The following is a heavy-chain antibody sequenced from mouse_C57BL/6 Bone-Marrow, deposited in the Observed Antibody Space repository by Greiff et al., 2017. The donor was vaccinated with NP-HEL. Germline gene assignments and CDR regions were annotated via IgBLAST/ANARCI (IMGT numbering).Heavy chain of an antibody. CDR2: ISSGGSYT. V-gene: IGHV5-6*02. Sequence: EVMLVESGGDLVKPGGSLKLSCAASGFTFSSYGMSWVRQTPDKRLEWVATISSGGSYTYYPDRVKGRFTISRDNAKNTLYLQKSSLKSADTAVYYCATPYDYDVAWFAYWGQGTLVTVSA. CDR3: ATPYDYDVAWFAY. D-gene: IGHD2-4*01. CDR1: GFTFSSYG. J-gene: IGHJ3*01.